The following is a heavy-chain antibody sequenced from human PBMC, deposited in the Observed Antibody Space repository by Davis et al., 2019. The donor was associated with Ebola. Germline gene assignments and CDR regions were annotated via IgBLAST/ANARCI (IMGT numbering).Heavy chain of an antibody. CDR2: IKPDGSEK. V-gene: IGHV3-7*03. CDR1: GFTFSNYW. J-gene: IGHJ4*02. Sequence: GGSLRLSCAASGFTFSNYWMSWVRQAPGKGMEWVANIKPDGSEKYYVDSVKGRFTISRDNAKNSLYLQMNSLRAEDKAVYYCATRGWYFDYWGQGTMVTVSS. CDR3: ATRGWYFDY. D-gene: IGHD6-19*01.